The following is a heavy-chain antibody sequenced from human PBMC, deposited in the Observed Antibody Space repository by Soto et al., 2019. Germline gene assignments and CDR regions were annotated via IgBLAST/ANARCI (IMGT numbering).Heavy chain of an antibody. CDR2: ISAYNGNT. J-gene: IGHJ1*01. Sequence: ASVKVSCKASGYTFTNYGISWVRQAPGQGLEWMGWISAYNGNTNYAQKLQGRVTMTTDTSTSTAYMELRSLRSDDTAVYYCARGFYDSSPSPYFQHWGQGTLVTVSS. D-gene: IGHD3-22*01. CDR1: GYTFTNYG. CDR3: ARGFYDSSPSPYFQH. V-gene: IGHV1-18*01.